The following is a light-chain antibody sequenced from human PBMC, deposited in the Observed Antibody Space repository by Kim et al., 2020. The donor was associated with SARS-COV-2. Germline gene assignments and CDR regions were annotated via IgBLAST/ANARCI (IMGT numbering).Light chain of an antibody. CDR3: NSRDSSGNNVV. Sequence: SELTQDPAVSVALGQTVRITCQGDSLRSYYASWYQQKPGQAPVLVIYGKNNRPSGIPDRFSGPSSGNTASLTITGAQAEDEADYYCNSRDSSGNNVVFG. J-gene: IGLJ2*01. CDR1: SLRSYY. CDR2: GKN. V-gene: IGLV3-19*01.